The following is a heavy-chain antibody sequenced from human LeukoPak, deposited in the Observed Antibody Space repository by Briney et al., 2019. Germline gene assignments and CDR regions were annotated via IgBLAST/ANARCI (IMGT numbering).Heavy chain of an antibody. D-gene: IGHD3-10*01. CDR2: IIPIFGTE. CDR3: ARDQVVRGVIRNWFDP. V-gene: IGHV1-69*13. Sequence: VASVKVSCKASGGTFSSYGISWVRQAPGQGLEWMGGIIPIFGTENYAQKFQGRVTITADESTSTAYMELSSLRSEGTAVYYCARDQVVRGVIRNWFDPWGQGTLVTVSS. CDR1: GGTFSSYG. J-gene: IGHJ5*02.